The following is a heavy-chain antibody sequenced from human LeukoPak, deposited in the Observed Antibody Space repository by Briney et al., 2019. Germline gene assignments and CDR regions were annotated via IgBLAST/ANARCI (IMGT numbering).Heavy chain of an antibody. CDR1: GFTFSSYA. J-gene: IGHJ4*02. CDR2: ISGSGGST. D-gene: IGHD3-9*01. Sequence: TGGSLRLSCAASGFTFSSYAMSWVRQAPGKGLEWVSAISGSGGSTYYADSVKGRFTISRDNSKNTLYLQMNSLRAEDTAVYYCARGDYDILTGYSYYFDYWGQGTLVTVSS. CDR3: ARGDYDILTGYSYYFDY. V-gene: IGHV3-23*01.